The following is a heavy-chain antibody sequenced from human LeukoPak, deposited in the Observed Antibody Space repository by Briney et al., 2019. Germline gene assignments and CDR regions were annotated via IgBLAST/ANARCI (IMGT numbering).Heavy chain of an antibody. V-gene: IGHV3-48*01. J-gene: IGHJ4*02. Sequence: PGGSLRLSCAASGFTFSSYSMNWVRQAPGKGLEWVSYISSSSSTIYYADSVKGRFTISRDNAKNTLYLQMNSLRAEDTAVYYCAKDQVITFGGVIVSTLAFDYWGQGTLVTVSS. CDR1: GFTFSSYS. CDR2: ISSSSSTI. D-gene: IGHD3-16*02. CDR3: AKDQVITFGGVIVSTLAFDY.